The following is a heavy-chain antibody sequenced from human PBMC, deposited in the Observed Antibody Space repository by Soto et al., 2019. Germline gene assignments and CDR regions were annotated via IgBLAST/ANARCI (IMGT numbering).Heavy chain of an antibody. D-gene: IGHD3-22*01. CDR3: ARGWYYYDSSGSDYYGMDV. Sequence: QVQLVQSGAEVKKPGSSVKVSCKASGGTFSSYAISWVRQAPGQGLEWMGGISAYNGNTNYAQKLQGRVTMTTDTSTSTAYMELRSLRSDDTAVYYCARGWYYYDSSGSDYYGMDVWGQGTTVTVSS. CDR1: GGTFSSYA. CDR2: ISAYNGNT. V-gene: IGHV1-18*01. J-gene: IGHJ6*02.